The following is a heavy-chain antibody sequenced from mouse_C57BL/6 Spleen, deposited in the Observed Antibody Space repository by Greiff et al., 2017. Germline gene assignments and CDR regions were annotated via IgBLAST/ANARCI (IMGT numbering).Heavy chain of an antibody. CDR2: IHPNSGST. V-gene: IGHV1-64*01. CDR1: GYTFTSYW. Sequence: QVQLQQPGAELVKPGASVKLSCKASGYTFTSYWMHWVKQRPGQGLEWIGMIHPNSGSTNYNEKFKSKATLTVDKSSSTAYMQLSSLTSEDSAVCYCAREGYGEAMDYWGQGTSVTVSS. J-gene: IGHJ4*01. D-gene: IGHD2-13*01. CDR3: AREGYGEAMDY.